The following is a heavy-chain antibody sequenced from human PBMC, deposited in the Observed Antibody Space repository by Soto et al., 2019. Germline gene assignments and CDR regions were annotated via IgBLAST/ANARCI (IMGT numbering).Heavy chain of an antibody. Sequence: QVQLQESGPGLVKPSQTLSLTCTVSGGSISSGGYYWSWIRQHPVKGLEWIGYIYYSGSTYYNPYLKCRVSISVDTSKNQFSLKLSSVTAADTAVYYCARGGCSSTSCYVGRDYFDYWGQGTLVTVSS. CDR2: IYYSGST. CDR1: GGSISSGGYY. CDR3: ARGGCSSTSCYVGRDYFDY. J-gene: IGHJ4*02. V-gene: IGHV4-31*03. D-gene: IGHD2-2*01.